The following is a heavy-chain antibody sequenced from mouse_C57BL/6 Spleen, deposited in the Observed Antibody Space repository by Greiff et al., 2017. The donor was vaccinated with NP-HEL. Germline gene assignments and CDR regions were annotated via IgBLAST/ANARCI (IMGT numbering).Heavy chain of an antibody. Sequence: VQLKQSGAELVRPGASVKLSCTASGFNIKDDYMHWVKQRPEQGLEWIGWIDPENGDTEYASKFQGKATITADTSANTAYLQLSSLTSGDTAVYYRTTNYYGSSHLGAMDYWGQGTSVTVSS. CDR1: GFNIKDDY. J-gene: IGHJ4*01. CDR3: TTNYYGSSHLGAMDY. D-gene: IGHD1-1*01. V-gene: IGHV14-4*01. CDR2: IDPENGDT.